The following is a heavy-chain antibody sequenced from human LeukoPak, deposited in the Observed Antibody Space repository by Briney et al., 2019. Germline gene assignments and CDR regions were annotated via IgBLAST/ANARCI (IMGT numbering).Heavy chain of an antibody. V-gene: IGHV1-46*01. Sequence: SSEKVSCKASGNTFTNYYVHWVRQAPGQGLEWLGLINPDGISTNYAQRSQGRVTVTRDTSTGTVYMELSSLISDDTALYYCVREFRGGYFDYWGQGTLVTVSS. CDR2: INPDGIST. D-gene: IGHD3-10*01. CDR1: GNTFTNYY. J-gene: IGHJ4*02. CDR3: VREFRGGYFDY.